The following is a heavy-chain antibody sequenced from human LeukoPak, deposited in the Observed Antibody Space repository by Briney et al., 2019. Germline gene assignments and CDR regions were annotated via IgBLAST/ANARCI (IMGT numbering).Heavy chain of an antibody. CDR1: GFTFSNYG. J-gene: IGHJ4*02. CDR2: LSSSGGST. Sequence: GGSLRLSCAASGFTFSNYGMNWVRQAPGKGLEWVSALSSSGGSTYYADSVKGRFTISRDNAKNSLYLQMNSLRAEDTAVYYCARDRNWNDRIDQWGQGTLVTVSS. D-gene: IGHD1-1*01. CDR3: ARDRNWNDRIDQ. V-gene: IGHV3-23*01.